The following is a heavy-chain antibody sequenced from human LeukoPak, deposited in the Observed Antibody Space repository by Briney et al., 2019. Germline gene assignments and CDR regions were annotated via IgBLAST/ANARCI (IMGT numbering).Heavy chain of an antibody. CDR2: ISYDTNSE. Sequence: PGGSLRLSSAASGFTFSSYSMHWVRQAPGKGLEWVADISYDTNSEYYADSVRGRFTISRDNSKNTLYLQMISLIPEDTAVYYCARAAVGASGWYSFDYWGQGALVTVSS. CDR3: ARAAVGASGWYSFDY. V-gene: IGHV3-30-3*01. D-gene: IGHD6-19*01. J-gene: IGHJ4*02. CDR1: GFTFSSYS.